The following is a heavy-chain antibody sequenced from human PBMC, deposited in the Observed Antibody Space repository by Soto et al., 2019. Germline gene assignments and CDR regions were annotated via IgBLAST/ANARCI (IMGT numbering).Heavy chain of an antibody. CDR3: AKEVSLGSTVDLGY. D-gene: IGHD7-27*01. CDR1: GFTFSIFS. V-gene: IGHV3-23*01. J-gene: IGHJ4*02. Sequence: GGSLRLSCAASGFTFSIFSMSWVRQSPGKGLEWVSTISGSGGSTYYADAVKGRFSISRDNSMGTLYLQMKSLRVEDTAIYYCAKEVSLGSTVDLGYWGQGTLVTVSS. CDR2: ISGSGGST.